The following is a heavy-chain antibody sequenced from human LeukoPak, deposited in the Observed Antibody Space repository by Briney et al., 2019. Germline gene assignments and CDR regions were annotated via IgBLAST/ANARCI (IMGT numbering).Heavy chain of an antibody. Sequence: GGSLRLSCVASGFTLDDSALHWVRQAPGKGLEWISLISGAGDNTYYADSVKGRFTISRDTSTNSLYLQMSSLRAEDTAFYYCAKGVRSGTYYNCFDPWGQGTLVTVSS. J-gene: IGHJ5*02. D-gene: IGHD1-26*01. CDR2: ISGAGDNT. CDR3: AKGVRSGTYYNCFDP. CDR1: GFTLDDSA. V-gene: IGHV3-43*02.